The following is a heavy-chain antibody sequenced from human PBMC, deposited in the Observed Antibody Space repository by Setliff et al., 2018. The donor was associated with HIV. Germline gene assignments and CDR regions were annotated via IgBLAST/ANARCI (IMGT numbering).Heavy chain of an antibody. Sequence: ASVKVSCKASGYTFTNYGIAWVRQAPGQGLEWMGWISAYNGNIKYSQKLQGRVTMTTDTSTSTAHMELSSLRSEDTAVYYCARALVRGISPPRLDYFDYWGQGTLVTVSS. CDR2: ISAYNGNI. D-gene: IGHD3-10*01. V-gene: IGHV1-18*01. J-gene: IGHJ4*02. CDR1: GYTFTNYG. CDR3: ARALVRGISPPRLDYFDY.